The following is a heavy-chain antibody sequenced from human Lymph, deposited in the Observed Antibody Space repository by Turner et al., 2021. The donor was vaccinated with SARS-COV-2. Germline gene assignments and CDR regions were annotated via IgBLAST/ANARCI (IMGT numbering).Heavy chain of an antibody. CDR3: ARGSAGGDV. CDR1: GFTFSSYG. J-gene: IGHJ6*02. V-gene: IGHV3-33*01. CDR2: IWYDGSNK. Sequence: QVPLVESGGGVVKPGRSLRLSCAASGFTFSSYGMHWVRQAPGKGLEWVAFIWYDGSNKYYADSVKGRFTISRDNSKNTLYLQMNSLRAEDTAVYYCARGSAGGDVWGQGTTVTVSS. D-gene: IGHD6-13*01.